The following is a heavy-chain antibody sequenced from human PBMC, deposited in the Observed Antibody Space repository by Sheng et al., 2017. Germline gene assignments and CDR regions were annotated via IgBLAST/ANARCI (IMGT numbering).Heavy chain of an antibody. CDR3: ARGAGYSTRGYFQH. J-gene: IGHJ1*01. Sequence: QVQLVQSGAEVKKPGSSVKVSCKASGGTFSSYTISWVRQAPGQGLEWMGRIIPILGIANYAQKFQGRVTITADKSTSTAYMELSSLRSEDTAVYYCARGAGYSTRGYFQHWGQGTLVTVSS. D-gene: IGHD6-13*01. CDR1: GGTFSSYT. V-gene: IGHV1-69*02. CDR2: IIPILGIA.